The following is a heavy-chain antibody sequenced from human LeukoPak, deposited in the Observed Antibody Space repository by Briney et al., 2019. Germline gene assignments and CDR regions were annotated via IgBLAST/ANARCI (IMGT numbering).Heavy chain of an antibody. J-gene: IGHJ4*02. CDR3: AREARVGGALQY. D-gene: IGHD1-26*01. Sequence: GGSLRLSCAASGLTFSTYWMHWVRQAPGEGLAWVAHINPVGSIITYADSVRGRVTISRDTAKDTLFLQMNSLRAEDTAVYYCAREARVGGALQYWGQGTPVTVSS. CDR2: INPVGSII. CDR1: GLTFSTYW. V-gene: IGHV3-74*03.